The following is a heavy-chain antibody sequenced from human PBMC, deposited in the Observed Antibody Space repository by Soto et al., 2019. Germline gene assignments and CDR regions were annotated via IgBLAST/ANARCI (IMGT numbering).Heavy chain of an antibody. CDR1: GYTLTSYN. D-gene: IGHD3-10*01. CDR3: ARQGSLYGSGNYVH. J-gene: IGHJ4*02. V-gene: IGHV1-8*01. Sequence: QVQLVQSGAVVKKPGASVKVSCKASGYTLTSYNINWVRQAPGQGLEWMGWMDPNSGDTGNTQKFQGRVTRTRDIARGTADMGLSNLRCEDTAVYCCARQGSLYGSGNYVHWGQGTLVTVSS. CDR2: MDPNSGDT.